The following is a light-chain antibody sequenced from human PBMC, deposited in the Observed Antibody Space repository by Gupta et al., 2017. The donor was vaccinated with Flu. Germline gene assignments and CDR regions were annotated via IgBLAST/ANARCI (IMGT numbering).Light chain of an antibody. CDR3: AAWDDSLNGWV. V-gene: IGLV1-44*01. CDR2: SNN. J-gene: IGLJ3*02. CDR1: SSNIGTNT. Sequence: QSVLTQPPSASATPGQRVTISCSGSSSNIGTNTVNWYQQLPGTAPKLLIHSNNERPSGVPDRFSGSKSGTSASLAIGGLQSEDGADYYCAAWDDSLNGWVFGGGTKLTVL.